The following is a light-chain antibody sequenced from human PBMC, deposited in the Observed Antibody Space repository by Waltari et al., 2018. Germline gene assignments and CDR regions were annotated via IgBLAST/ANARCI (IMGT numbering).Light chain of an antibody. J-gene: IGLJ3*02. V-gene: IGLV1-44*01. CDR2: INN. CDR3: AAWDDSLNGPV. Sequence: QSVLTQSPSASGAPGQPVTISCSGGTSHVGSNGLDWYQQFPGAAPKLLIYINNERPSGVSDRFSGSKSGTSASLAISNLQSDDEADYYCAAWDDSLNGPVFGGGTKVTV. CDR1: TSHVGSNG.